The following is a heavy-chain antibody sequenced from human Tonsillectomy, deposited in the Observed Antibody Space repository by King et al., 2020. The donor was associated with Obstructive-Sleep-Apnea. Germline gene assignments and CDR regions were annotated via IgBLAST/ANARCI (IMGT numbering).Heavy chain of an antibody. CDR2: IATAGDT. Sequence: VQLVESGGGLVQPGGSLRLSCAASGFTFSSNDMHWVRQTAEKGLEWVATIATAGDTYYPDSVRGRFTVSRENAQNSVYLQMDSLRAGDTAVYYCAREPLRRPGVTADYFGMDVWGHGTTVIVSS. V-gene: IGHV3-13*01. CDR3: AREPLRRPGVTADYFGMDV. D-gene: IGHD2-21*02. J-gene: IGHJ6*02. CDR1: GFTFSSND.